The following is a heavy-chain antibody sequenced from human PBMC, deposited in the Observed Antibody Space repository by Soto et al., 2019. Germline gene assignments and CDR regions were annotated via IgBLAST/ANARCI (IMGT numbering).Heavy chain of an antibody. D-gene: IGHD1-1*01. CDR3: ARGRYGDY. Sequence: QVHLVQSGAEVKKPGASVKVSCKGSGYGFTTYGITWVRQAPGQGLEWMAWISAHNGNTIYALKLQDIVTVTRDTPTSTAYMELRSQRSDDTAVYYCARGRYGDYWGQGALVTVSS. CDR1: GYGFTTYG. CDR2: ISAHNGNT. V-gene: IGHV1-18*01. J-gene: IGHJ4*02.